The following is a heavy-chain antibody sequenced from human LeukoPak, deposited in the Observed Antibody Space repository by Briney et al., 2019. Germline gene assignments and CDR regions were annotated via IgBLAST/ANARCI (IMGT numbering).Heavy chain of an antibody. CDR1: GYSISSGYY. V-gene: IGHV4-38-2*02. CDR3: ARASDPPY. J-gene: IGHJ4*02. CDR2: IYHSGST. Sequence: TSETLSLTCTVSGYSISSGYYWGWIRQPPGKGLEWIGSIYHSGSTYYNPSLKSRVTISVDTSKNQFSLKLSSVTAADTAVYYCARASDPPYWGQGTLVTVSS.